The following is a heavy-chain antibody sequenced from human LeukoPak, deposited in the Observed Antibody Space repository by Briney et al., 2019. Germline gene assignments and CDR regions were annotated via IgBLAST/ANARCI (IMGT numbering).Heavy chain of an antibody. D-gene: IGHD5-12*01. CDR2: INPNNGGS. J-gene: IGHJ4*02. Sequence: ASVKVSCKASGYTFTDSYIHWVRQAPGQGLEWKGWINPNNGGSHYAQNFQGRVTMTWDSSITTAYMDLISLRPDDTAVYFCARDNSHTGYDFFDYWGQGTLVTVSS. CDR3: ARDNSHTGYDFFDY. V-gene: IGHV1-2*02. CDR1: GYTFTDSY.